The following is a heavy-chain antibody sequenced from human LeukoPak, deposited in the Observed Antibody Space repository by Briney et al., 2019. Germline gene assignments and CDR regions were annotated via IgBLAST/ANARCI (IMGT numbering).Heavy chain of an antibody. CDR3: ARSVEGYCSGGSCYSYYYYMDV. CDR1: GGSTSSYY. V-gene: IGHV4-59*01. Sequence: PSETLSLTCTVSGGSTSSYYWSWIRQPPGKGLEWIGYIYYSGSTNYNPSLKSRVTISVDTSKNQFSLKLSSVTAADTAVYYCARSVEGYCSGGSCYSYYYYMDVWGKGTTVTVSS. D-gene: IGHD2-15*01. J-gene: IGHJ6*03. CDR2: IYYSGST.